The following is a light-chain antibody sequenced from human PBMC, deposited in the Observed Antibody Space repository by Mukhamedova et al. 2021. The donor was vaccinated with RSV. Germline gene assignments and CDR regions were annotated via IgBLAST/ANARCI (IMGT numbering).Light chain of an antibody. CDR2: DVS. Sequence: WYQRRVHGKPPKLLIYDVSNLDRGVPSRFSGSGSGTEFTLTISSLQPEDFAFYYCQHFSSYPLSFGPGTTVDV. CDR3: QHFSSYPLS. J-gene: IGKJ3*01. V-gene: IGKV1-13*02.